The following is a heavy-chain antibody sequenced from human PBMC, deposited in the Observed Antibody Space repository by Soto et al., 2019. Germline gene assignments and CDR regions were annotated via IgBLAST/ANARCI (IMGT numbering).Heavy chain of an antibody. V-gene: IGHV1-8*01. CDR3: ARVRLGTGAARHGFDP. CDR2: MNPNSGNT. Sequence: ASVKVSCKASGYTFTSYDINWVRQATGQGLEWMGWMNPNSGNTGYAQKFQGRVTMTRNTSISTAYMELSSLRSEDTAVYYCARVRLGTGAARHGFDPWGQRTPVTGSA. D-gene: IGHD6-6*01. J-gene: IGHJ5*02. CDR1: GYTFTSYD.